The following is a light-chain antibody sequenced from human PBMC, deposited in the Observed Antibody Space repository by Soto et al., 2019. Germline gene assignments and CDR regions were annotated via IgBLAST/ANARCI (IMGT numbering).Light chain of an antibody. V-gene: IGKV1-5*01. CDR1: QSFSSW. CDR3: QQYQSYWT. CDR2: DAS. J-gene: IGKJ1*01. Sequence: DIQMTQSPSTLSASVGDRVTITCRASQSFSSWLAWYQQKPGKAPKLVIYDASSLQSGVPSRFSGSGSGTEVTLTISSLQPDDFATYYCQQYQSYWTFGQGTKVEIK.